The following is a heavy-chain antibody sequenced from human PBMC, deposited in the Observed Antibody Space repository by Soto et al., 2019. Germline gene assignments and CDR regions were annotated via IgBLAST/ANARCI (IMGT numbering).Heavy chain of an antibody. CDR1: GFTFNNYW. Sequence: GGSLRLSCVASGFTFNNYWMHWVRQVPGKGLVWVSRIKTDGSSPNYADSVEGRFTISSDNAKNTLYLQMNSLRAEDTAVYYCARDRIAGSGSCDNWGQGTLVTVSS. V-gene: IGHV3-74*01. CDR3: ARDRIAGSGSCDN. J-gene: IGHJ4*02. CDR2: IKTDGSSP. D-gene: IGHD3-10*01.